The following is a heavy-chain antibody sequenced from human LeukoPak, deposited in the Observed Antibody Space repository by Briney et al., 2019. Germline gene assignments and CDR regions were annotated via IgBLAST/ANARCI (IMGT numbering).Heavy chain of an antibody. V-gene: IGHV3-20*01. J-gene: IGHJ5*02. D-gene: IGHD2-2*01. CDR2: INWNGGSR. CDR1: GFTFADYC. CDR3: ARGLPLGYCSSTSCHGGWFDP. Sequence: GGSLRLSCAASGFTFADYCMSWVRPAPGRGLEWVSGINWNGGSRGYADSVKGRFTIYRDNAKNSLYLQMNSRRAEDTAWYHCARGLPLGYCSSTSCHGGWFDPWGQGTLVTVSS.